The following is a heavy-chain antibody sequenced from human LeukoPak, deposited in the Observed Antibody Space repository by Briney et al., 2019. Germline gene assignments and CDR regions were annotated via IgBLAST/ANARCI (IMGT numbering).Heavy chain of an antibody. CDR1: GFTFSSYW. CDR2: IKQDGSEK. J-gene: IGHJ4*02. V-gene: IGHV3-7*01. CDR3: ARAVVFPYYGSWYFDY. D-gene: IGHD6-13*01. Sequence: PGGSLRLSCAASGFTFSSYWMSWVRQAPGKGLEWVANIKQDGSEKYYVDSVKGRFTISRDNAKNSLYLQMNSLRAEDTAVYYCARAVVFPYYGSWYFDYWGQGTLVTVSS.